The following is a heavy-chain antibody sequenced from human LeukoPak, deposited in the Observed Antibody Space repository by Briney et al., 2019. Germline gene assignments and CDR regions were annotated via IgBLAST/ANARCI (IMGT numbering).Heavy chain of an antibody. D-gene: IGHD3-3*01. CDR2: IKSDGIST. J-gene: IGHJ4*02. CDR1: GFAFSTNW. V-gene: IGHV3-74*01. Sequence: GGSLRLSCAASGFAFSTNWMHWVRQAPGQGLVWVSRIKSDGISTDYADSVKGRFTISKDNAKNTLYLQMNSLRAEDSAVYYCAKDHYWSIDYWGQGTLVTVSS. CDR3: AKDHYWSIDY.